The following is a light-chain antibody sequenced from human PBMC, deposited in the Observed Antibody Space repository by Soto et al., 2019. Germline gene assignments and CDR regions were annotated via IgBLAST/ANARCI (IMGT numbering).Light chain of an antibody. V-gene: IGLV1-36*01. CDR2: YDD. CDR1: SSNIGNNA. Sequence: QSVLTQPPLVSAAPRQRVTISCSGSSSNIGNNAVNWYQQLPGKAPKLLIYYDDLLPSGVSDRFSGSKSGTSASLAISGLQSEDEADYYCAAWDDSLNGLVFGGGTKLTVL. J-gene: IGLJ2*01. CDR3: AAWDDSLNGLV.